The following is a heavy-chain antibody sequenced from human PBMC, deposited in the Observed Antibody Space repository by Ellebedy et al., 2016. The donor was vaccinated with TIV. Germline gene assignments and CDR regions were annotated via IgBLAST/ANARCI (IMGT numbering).Heavy chain of an antibody. Sequence: SVKVSCXASGGTFSSYAISWVRQAPGQGLEWMGIIPIFGTANYAQKFQGRVTITADESTSTAYMELSSLRSEDTAVYYCARDPQTSGLYFDYWGQGTLVTVSS. CDR3: ARDPQTSGLYFDY. D-gene: IGHD6-19*01. CDR1: GGTFSSYA. CDR2: IIPIFGTA. J-gene: IGHJ4*02. V-gene: IGHV1-69*13.